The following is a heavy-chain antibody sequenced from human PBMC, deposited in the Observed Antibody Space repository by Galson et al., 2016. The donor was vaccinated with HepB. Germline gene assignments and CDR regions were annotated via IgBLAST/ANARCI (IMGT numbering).Heavy chain of an antibody. CDR2: ISGSGVVI. V-gene: IGHV3-23*01. CDR3: AKGGPGSGSFWAGN. Sequence: SLRLSCAASGFSITIDAMSWVRQAPGKGLEWVSGISGSGVVIYYADSVKGRFTISRDNSKNVLYLQMNSLRGDDPARYYCAKGGPGSGSFWAGNWGLGSLATVSS. D-gene: IGHD3-10*01. CDR1: GFSITIDA. J-gene: IGHJ4*02.